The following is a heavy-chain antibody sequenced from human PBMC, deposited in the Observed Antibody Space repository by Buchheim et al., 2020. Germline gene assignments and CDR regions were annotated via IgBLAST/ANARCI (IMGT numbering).Heavy chain of an antibody. J-gene: IGHJ5*02. CDR3: ARGGDYDFWSGYPSWFDP. CDR2: ISPSGST. D-gene: IGHD3-3*01. CDR1: GGSISSSNW. V-gene: IGHV4-4*02. Sequence: QVQLQESGPGLVKPSGTLSLTCAVSGGSISSSNWWSWVRQPPGKGLAWIGEISPSGSTNYNPSLQSRVTISVDKSKNPFSLKLSSVTAADTAVYYCARGGDYDFWSGYPSWFDPWGQGTL.